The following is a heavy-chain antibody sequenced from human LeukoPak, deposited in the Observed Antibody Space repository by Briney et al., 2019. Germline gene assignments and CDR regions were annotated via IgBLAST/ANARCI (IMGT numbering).Heavy chain of an antibody. CDR3: AREKDCSSTSCYAGIFDY. D-gene: IGHD2-2*01. CDR2: IWYDGSNK. CDR1: GFTFSSYG. Sequence: PGGSLRLSCAASGFTFSSYGMHWVRQAPGKGLEWVAVIWYDGSNKYYADSVKGRFTISRDNSKNTLYLQMNSLRAEDTAVYYCAREKDCSSTSCYAGIFDYWGQGTLVTVSS. V-gene: IGHV3-33*01. J-gene: IGHJ4*02.